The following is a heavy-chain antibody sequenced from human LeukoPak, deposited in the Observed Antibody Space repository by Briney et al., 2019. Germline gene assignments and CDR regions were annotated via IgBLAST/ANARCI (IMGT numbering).Heavy chain of an antibody. CDR1: GGSISSSNYY. D-gene: IGHD3-22*01. Sequence: SETLSLTCTVSGGSISSSNYYWAWIRQPPGKGLEWIGSIYYSGSTNYNPSLKSRVTISVDTSKNQFSLKLSSVTAADTAVYYCVRDPYYYDSRGYFIHGLFDYWGQGTLVTVSS. CDR3: VRDPYYYDSRGYFIHGLFDY. V-gene: IGHV4-39*07. J-gene: IGHJ4*02. CDR2: IYYSGST.